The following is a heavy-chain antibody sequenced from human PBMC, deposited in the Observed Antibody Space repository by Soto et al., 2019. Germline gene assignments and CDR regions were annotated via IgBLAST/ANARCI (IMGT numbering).Heavy chain of an antibody. J-gene: IGHJ4*02. V-gene: IGHV3-64*01. D-gene: IGHD6-13*01. Sequence: EVQLVESGGVLVQPGGPRRLSCAAPGFPSGSYPLHWVRRAPGKGREYVSAFSTNGDSTFYANSVKGRFTISRDNSKNTLYLQMGSLRAEDMGVYYCAREGMSRPRWVFDYWGQGTLVTASS. CDR1: GFPSGSYP. CDR2: FSTNGDST. CDR3: AREGMSRPRWVFDY.